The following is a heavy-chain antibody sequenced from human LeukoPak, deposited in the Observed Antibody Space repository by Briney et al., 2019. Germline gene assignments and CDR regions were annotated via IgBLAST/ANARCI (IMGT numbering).Heavy chain of an antibody. V-gene: IGHV3-9*01. CDR2: ISWNSGSI. Sequence: PGGSLRLSCAAPGFTFDDYAMHWVRQAPGKGLEWVSGISWNSGSIGYADSVKGRFTISRDNAKNSLYLQMNSLRAEDTALYYCAKDKGSSGYSDWFDPWGQGTLVTVSS. J-gene: IGHJ5*02. CDR3: AKDKGSSGYSDWFDP. D-gene: IGHD3-22*01. CDR1: GFTFDDYA.